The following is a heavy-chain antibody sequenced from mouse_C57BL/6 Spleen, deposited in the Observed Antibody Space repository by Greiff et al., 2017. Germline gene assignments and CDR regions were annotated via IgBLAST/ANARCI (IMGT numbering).Heavy chain of an antibody. D-gene: IGHD2-3*01. J-gene: IGHJ4*01. Sequence: EVKLVESEGGLVQPGSSMKLSCTASGFTFSDYYMAWVRQVPEKGLEWVANINYDGSSTYYLDSLKSRFIISRDNAKNILYLKMSSLKSEDTATYYCARDRYDGYLYYAMDYWGQGTSVTVSS. CDR1: GFTFSDYY. CDR2: INYDGSST. CDR3: ARDRYDGYLYYAMDY. V-gene: IGHV5-16*01.